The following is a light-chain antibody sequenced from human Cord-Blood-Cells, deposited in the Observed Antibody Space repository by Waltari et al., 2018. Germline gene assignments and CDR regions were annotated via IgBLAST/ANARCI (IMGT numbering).Light chain of an antibody. CDR3: QQRSNWPPWT. CDR1: QSVSSY. J-gene: IGKJ1*01. CDR2: DAS. Sequence: DIVLTQSPATLSLSPGERANLSCRASQSVSSYLAWYQQKPGQAPRLLIYDASNRATGIPARFSGSGSGTDFTLTISSLEPEDFAVYYCQQRSNWPPWTFGQGTKVEIK. V-gene: IGKV3-11*01.